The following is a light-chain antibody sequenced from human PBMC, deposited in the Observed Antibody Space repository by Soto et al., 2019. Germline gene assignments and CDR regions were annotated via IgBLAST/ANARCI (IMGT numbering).Light chain of an antibody. CDR3: SSFTTSSTWV. CDR1: SSDVGGYNH. V-gene: IGLV2-14*01. J-gene: IGLJ3*02. Sequence: QSALTQPASVSGSPGQSITISCTGTSSDVGGYNHVSWYQQHPGKAPKLMIYDVTTRPSGVSSRFSGSKSGNTASLTISGLQAEDEADYYCSSFTTSSTWVFGAGTKLTVL. CDR2: DVT.